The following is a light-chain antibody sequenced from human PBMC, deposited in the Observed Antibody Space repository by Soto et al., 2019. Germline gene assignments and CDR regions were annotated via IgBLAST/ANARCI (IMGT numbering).Light chain of an antibody. CDR1: QSISDT. CDR2: GAS. V-gene: IGKV3-15*01. CDR3: QQYGSLPRT. Sequence: EIVMTQSPATLSVSPGGRATLSCRASQSISDTLAWYQQKPGQAPRLLIYGASTRATGFPARFSGSGSGTDFTLTISRLEPEDFAVYYCQQYGSLPRTFGQGTKVDIK. J-gene: IGKJ1*01.